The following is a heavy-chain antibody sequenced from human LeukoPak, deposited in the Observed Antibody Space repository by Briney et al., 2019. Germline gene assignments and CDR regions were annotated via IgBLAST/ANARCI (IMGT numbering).Heavy chain of an antibody. V-gene: IGHV4-59*11. CDR2: IYYSGST. CDR1: GGSISSHY. Sequence: SETLSLTCTVPGGSISSHYWSWIRQPPGKGLEWIGYIYYSGSTNYNPSLKSRVTISVDTSKNQFSLKLSSVTAADTAVYYCAREGARSGSYYFDYWGQGTLVTVSS. J-gene: IGHJ4*02. D-gene: IGHD1-26*01. CDR3: AREGARSGSYYFDY.